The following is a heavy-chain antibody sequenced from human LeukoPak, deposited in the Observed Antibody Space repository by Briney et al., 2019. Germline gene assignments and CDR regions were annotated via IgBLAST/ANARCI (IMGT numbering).Heavy chain of an antibody. Sequence: ASVKVSCKASGYTFTTYAMHWVRQAPGQRLEWMGWINAGNGNTKYSQKFQGRVTITRDTPASTAYMELSGLRSEDTAVYYCARTTAMVTIFDYWGQGTLVTVSS. CDR2: INAGNGNT. D-gene: IGHD5-18*01. V-gene: IGHV1-3*01. CDR1: GYTFTTYA. CDR3: ARTTAMVTIFDY. J-gene: IGHJ4*02.